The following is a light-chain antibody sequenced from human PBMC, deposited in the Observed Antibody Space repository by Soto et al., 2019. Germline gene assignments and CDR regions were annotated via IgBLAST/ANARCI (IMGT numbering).Light chain of an antibody. V-gene: IGLV2-14*03. CDR2: DVS. J-gene: IGLJ2*01. CDR3: SSYTASSTLGL. CDR1: SSDVGGYNY. Sequence: QSALTQPASVSGSPGQSITISCIGTSSDVGGYNYVSWYQQHPGKAPKLMIYDVSNRPSGVSNRFSGSKSGNTASLTISGLQAEDEADYYCSSYTASSTLGLFGGGTKLTVL.